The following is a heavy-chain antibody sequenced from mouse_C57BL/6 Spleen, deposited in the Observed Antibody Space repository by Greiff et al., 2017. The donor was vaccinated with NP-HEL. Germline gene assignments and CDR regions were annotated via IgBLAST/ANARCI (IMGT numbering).Heavy chain of an antibody. Sequence: VQLQQSGPELVKPGASVKISCKASGYSFTGYYMNWVKQSPEKSLEWIGEINPSTGGTTYNQKFKAKATLTVDKSSSTAYMQLKSLTSEDSAVYYCARGYYGSGGWFAYWGQGTLVTVSA. D-gene: IGHD1-1*01. CDR3: ARGYYGSGGWFAY. CDR1: GYSFTGYY. CDR2: INPSTGGT. J-gene: IGHJ3*01. V-gene: IGHV1-42*01.